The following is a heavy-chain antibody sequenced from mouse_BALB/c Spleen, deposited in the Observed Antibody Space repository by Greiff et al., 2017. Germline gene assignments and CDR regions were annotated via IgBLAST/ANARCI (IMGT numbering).Heavy chain of an antibody. D-gene: IGHD2-3*01. CDR3: ARSWLLYAMDY. CDR1: GYTFTSYW. J-gene: IGHJ4*01. V-gene: IGHV1-69*02. CDR2: IDPSDSET. Sequence: QVQLQQPGAELVKPGAPVKLSCKASGYTFTSYWMNWVKQRPGRGLEWIGRIDPSDSETNYNQKFKDKATLTVDKSSSTAYIQLSSLTSEDSAVYCCARSWLLYAMDYWGQGTSVTVSS.